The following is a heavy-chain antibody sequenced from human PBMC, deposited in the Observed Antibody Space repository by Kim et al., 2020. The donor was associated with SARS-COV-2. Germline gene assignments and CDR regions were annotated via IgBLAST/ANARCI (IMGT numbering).Heavy chain of an antibody. J-gene: IGHJ4*02. V-gene: IGHV3-11*05. D-gene: IGHD3-3*01. CDR3: VRGFGVNRDMEWLSRLDD. Sequence: GRFTISRDNAKRSLYLQMNSLRAEDTAVYYCVRGFGVNRDMEWLSRLDDWGQGTLVTVSS.